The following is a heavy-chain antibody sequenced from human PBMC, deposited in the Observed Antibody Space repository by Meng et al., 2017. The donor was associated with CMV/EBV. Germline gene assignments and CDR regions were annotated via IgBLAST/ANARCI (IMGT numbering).Heavy chain of an antibody. D-gene: IGHD2-2*02. CDR2: INHSGST. Sequence: ESLKISCAVYGGSFSGYYWSWIRQPPGKGLEWIGEINHSGSTNYNPSLKSRVTISVDTSKNQFSLKLSSVTAADTAVYYCARADIVVVPAAIRYYYYGMDVWGQGTTVTVSS. CDR1: GGSFSGYY. CDR3: ARADIVVVPAAIRYYYYGMDV. V-gene: IGHV4-34*01. J-gene: IGHJ6*02.